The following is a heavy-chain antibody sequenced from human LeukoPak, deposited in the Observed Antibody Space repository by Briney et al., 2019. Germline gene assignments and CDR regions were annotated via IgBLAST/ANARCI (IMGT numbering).Heavy chain of an antibody. CDR2: ISRDGGST. D-gene: IGHD6-19*01. CDR1: GFTFDDYT. J-gene: IGHJ6*02. CDR3: AKDWKRGSGWLYYHYYGMDV. Sequence: GGSLRLSCAASGFTFDDYTMHWVRQAPGKGLEWVSLISRDGGSTYYADSVKGRFTISRDNSKNSLYLQMNSLRTEDTALYYCAKDWKRGSGWLYYHYYGMDVWGQGTTVTVSS. V-gene: IGHV3-43*01.